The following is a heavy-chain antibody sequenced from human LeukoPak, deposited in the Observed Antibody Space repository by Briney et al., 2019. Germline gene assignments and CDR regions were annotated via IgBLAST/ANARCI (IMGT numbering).Heavy chain of an antibody. V-gene: IGHV3-48*03. CDR2: ITSSGSTI. J-gene: IGHJ4*02. CDR3: SRANYSDISGYDY. CDR1: GFTFSSYE. D-gene: IGHD3-22*01. Sequence: PGGSLRLSCAASGFTFSSYEMNWVRQPPGKGLDWVSYITSSGSTIYYADSVKGRFTISRDNAKNSLSLQMNRLTAGDPAVHYLSRANYSDISGYDYWGQGTLVTVSS.